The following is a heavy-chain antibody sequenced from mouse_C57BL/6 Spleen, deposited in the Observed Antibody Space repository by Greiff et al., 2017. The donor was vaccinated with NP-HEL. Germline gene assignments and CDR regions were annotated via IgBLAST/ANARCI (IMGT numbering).Heavy chain of an antibody. Sequence: VQLQQPGAELVRPGTSVKLSCKASGYTFTSYWMHWVKQRPGQGLEWIGVIDPSDSYTNYNQKFKGKATLTVDTSSSTAYMQLSSLTSEDSAVYYCARGVVASPWYLDVWGTGTTVTVSS. D-gene: IGHD1-1*01. CDR3: ARGVVASPWYLDV. CDR2: IDPSDSYT. V-gene: IGHV1-59*01. J-gene: IGHJ1*03. CDR1: GYTFTSYW.